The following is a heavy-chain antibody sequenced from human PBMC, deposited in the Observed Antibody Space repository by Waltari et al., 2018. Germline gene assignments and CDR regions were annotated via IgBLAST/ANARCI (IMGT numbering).Heavy chain of an antibody. D-gene: IGHD3-3*01. CDR1: GFTFNNYA. CDR3: AKGGYYDFWSGYCNFDY. J-gene: IGHJ4*02. CDR2: ISGSGGST. Sequence: EVQLLESGGGLVQPGGSLRLSCAASGFTFNNYAMIWVRQAPGKGLEWVSGISGSGGSTYYTDSGRGRFTSVRDNSKNTLALQMNSLRAEDSAVYYCAKGGYYDFWSGYCNFDYWGQGTLVTVSS. V-gene: IGHV3-23*01.